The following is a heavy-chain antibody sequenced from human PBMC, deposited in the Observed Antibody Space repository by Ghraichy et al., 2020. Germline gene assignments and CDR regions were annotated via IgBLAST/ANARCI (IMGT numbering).Heavy chain of an antibody. V-gene: IGHV3-66*01. CDR1: GFTVSSNY. D-gene: IGHD3-3*01. CDR3: ASSTTYDLTFDI. J-gene: IGHJ3*02. CDR2: IYSGGST. Sequence: GGSLRLSCAASGFTVSSNYMSWVRQAPGKGLEWVSVIYSGGSTYYADSVKGRFTISRDNSKNTLYLQMNSLRAEDTAVYYCASSTTYDLTFDIWGQGTMVTVSS.